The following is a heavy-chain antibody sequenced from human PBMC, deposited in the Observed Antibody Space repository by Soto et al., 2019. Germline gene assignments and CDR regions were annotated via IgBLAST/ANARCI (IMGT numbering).Heavy chain of an antibody. Sequence: SQTLSLTCAISGDSVSSNSAAWNWIRQSPSRGLEWLGRTYYRSKWYNDYAVSVKSRITINPDTSKNQFSLQLNSVTPEDTAVYYCARGTVTTSTTYHYYGLDVWGQGTTVTVSS. D-gene: IGHD4-4*01. CDR3: ARGTVTTSTTYHYYGLDV. J-gene: IGHJ6*02. CDR2: TYYRSKWYN. CDR1: GDSVSSNSAA. V-gene: IGHV6-1*01.